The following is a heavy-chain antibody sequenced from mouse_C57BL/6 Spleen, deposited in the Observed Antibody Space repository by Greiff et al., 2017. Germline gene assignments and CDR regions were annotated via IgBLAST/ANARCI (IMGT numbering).Heavy chain of an antibody. D-gene: IGHD2-4*01. Sequence: VQLQQSGPELVKPGASVKISCKASGYSFTGYYMNWVKQSPEKSLEWIGEINPSTGGTTYNQKFKAKATLTLDKSSSTAYMQLKSLTSEDSAVYYCARGGDDYDGAWFAYWGQGTLVTVSA. CDR2: INPSTGGT. CDR3: ARGGDDYDGAWFAY. J-gene: IGHJ3*01. CDR1: GYSFTGYY. V-gene: IGHV1-42*01.